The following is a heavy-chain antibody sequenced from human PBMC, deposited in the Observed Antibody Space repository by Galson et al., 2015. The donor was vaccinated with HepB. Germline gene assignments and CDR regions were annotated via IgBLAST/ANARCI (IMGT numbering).Heavy chain of an antibody. J-gene: IGHJ2*01. CDR2: FDPEDGET. V-gene: IGHV1-24*01. CDR1: GYTLTELS. Sequence: SVKVSCKVSGYTLTELSMHWVRQAPGKGLEWMGGFDPEDGETIYAQKFQGRVTMTEDTSTDTAYMELSSLRSEDTAVYYCATANPTYSSSSGLSWYFDLWGRGTLVTVSS. CDR3: ATANPTYSSSSGLSWYFDL. D-gene: IGHD6-6*01.